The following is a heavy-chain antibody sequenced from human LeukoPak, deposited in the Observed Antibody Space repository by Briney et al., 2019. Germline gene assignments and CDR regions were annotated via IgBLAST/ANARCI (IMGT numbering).Heavy chain of an antibody. CDR3: AKASPSSGYYAYYFDY. D-gene: IGHD3-22*01. Sequence: GGSLRLSWAASGFSFSSYAMSWVRQAPGKGLEWVSAISGSGDSAHYADSVKGRFTISRDDSKNTLYLQMNSLSAEDTAVYYCAKASPSSGYYAYYFDYWGQGTLVTVSS. CDR1: GFSFSSYA. V-gene: IGHV3-23*01. CDR2: ISGSGDSA. J-gene: IGHJ4*02.